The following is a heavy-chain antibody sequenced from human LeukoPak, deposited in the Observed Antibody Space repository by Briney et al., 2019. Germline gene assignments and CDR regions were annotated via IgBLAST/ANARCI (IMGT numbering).Heavy chain of an antibody. V-gene: IGHV3-7*01. CDR1: GFTFSSSW. CDR2: IREDGSQK. D-gene: IGHD2-8*01. CDR3: ARGPTNGQAFDY. Sequence: GGSLRLSCAASGFTFSSSWMTWVRQAPGKGLEWVASIREDGSQKSSVDSVKGRFTISRDNAKTSLYLQMDSLRAEDTAVYWCARGPTNGQAFDYWGQGTLVSVSS. J-gene: IGHJ4*02.